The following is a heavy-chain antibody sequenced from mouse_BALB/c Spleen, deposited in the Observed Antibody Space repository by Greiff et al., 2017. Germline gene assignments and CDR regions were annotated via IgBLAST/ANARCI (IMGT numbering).Heavy chain of an antibody. CDR2: INPGSGGT. V-gene: IGHV1-54*01. CDR3: TRGAAVVATDY. CDR1: GYAFTNYL. J-gene: IGHJ2*01. Sequence: VQLQQSGAELVRPGTSVKVSCKASGYAFTNYLIEWVKQRPGQGLEWIGVINPGSGGTNYNEKFKGKATLTADKSSSTAYMQLSSLTSDDSAVYFWTRGAAVVATDYGGKGTTLTVSS. D-gene: IGHD1-1*01.